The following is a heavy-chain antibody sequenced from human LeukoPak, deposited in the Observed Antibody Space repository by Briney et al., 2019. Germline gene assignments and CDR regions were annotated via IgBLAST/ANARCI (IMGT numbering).Heavy chain of an antibody. D-gene: IGHD6-13*01. V-gene: IGHV3-21*01. J-gene: IGHJ4*02. CDR1: GFTFSSFT. Sequence: GGSLRLSCVASGFTFSSFTMYWVRQPPGKGLEWVSSISSSSYYIYYADSVKGRFTISRDNAKNSLYLKMNSLTAEDTAVYYCARDRDSSSWYDYWGQGTLVTVST. CDR3: ARDRDSSSWYDY. CDR2: ISSSSYYI.